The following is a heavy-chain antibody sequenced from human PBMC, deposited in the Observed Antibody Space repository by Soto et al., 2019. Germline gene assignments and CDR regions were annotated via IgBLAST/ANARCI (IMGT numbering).Heavy chain of an antibody. Sequence: PGESLKISCAASGFTFFRYAVTWVRQAPGKRPEWVSTIGDREDAKHYADSVKGRFTVSRDDSRNMLYLQMNRLRVEDTAVYYCAKRRTEEATILDYWGQGILVTVSS. CDR1: GFTFFRYA. D-gene: IGHD5-12*01. CDR3: AKRRTEEATILDY. CDR2: IGDREDAK. J-gene: IGHJ4*02. V-gene: IGHV3-23*01.